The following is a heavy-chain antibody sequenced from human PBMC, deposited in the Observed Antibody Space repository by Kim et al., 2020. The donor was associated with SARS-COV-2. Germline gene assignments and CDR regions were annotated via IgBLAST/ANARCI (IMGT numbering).Heavy chain of an antibody. J-gene: IGHJ5*02. CDR2: ISSSSSYI. D-gene: IGHD6-19*01. V-gene: IGHV3-21*01. Sequence: GGSLRLSCAASGFTFSSYSMNWVRQAPGKGLEWVSSISSSSSYIYYAGSVKGRFTISRDNAKNSLYLQMNSLRAEDTAVYYCARDADLSDSSGWYVSWFDPWGQGTLVTVSS. CDR1: GFTFSSYS. CDR3: ARDADLSDSSGWYVSWFDP.